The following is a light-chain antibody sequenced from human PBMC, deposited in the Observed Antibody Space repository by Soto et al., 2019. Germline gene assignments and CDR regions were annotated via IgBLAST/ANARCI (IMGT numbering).Light chain of an antibody. V-gene: IGLV2-14*01. J-gene: IGLJ1*01. Sequence: QSVLTQPPSASGSPGQTVTISCTGTSSDVGGYDYVSWYQQRPGQAPKLMIYEVSNRPSGISNRFSGSKSGNTASLTISGLQGDDEADYYCSSYTSSSTYVFGTGTKLTVL. CDR1: SSDVGGYDY. CDR3: SSYTSSSTYV. CDR2: EVS.